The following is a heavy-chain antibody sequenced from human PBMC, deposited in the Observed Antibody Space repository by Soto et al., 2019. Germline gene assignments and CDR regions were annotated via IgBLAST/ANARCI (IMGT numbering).Heavy chain of an antibody. CDR2: IYWDDEK. J-gene: IGHJ4*02. V-gene: IGHV2-5*02. D-gene: IGHD2-2*01. CDR1: GFSLATYDVG. Sequence: QITLKESGPTLVKPTQTLTLTCTFSGFSLATYDVGVGWVRQPPGKALEWLALIYWDDEKRYSPLLRNRLAVSKDTSKNQVVLTMTNMDAADKGTYFCGRVADSYLHLDYWGQGNLVTVSS. CDR3: GRVADSYLHLDY.